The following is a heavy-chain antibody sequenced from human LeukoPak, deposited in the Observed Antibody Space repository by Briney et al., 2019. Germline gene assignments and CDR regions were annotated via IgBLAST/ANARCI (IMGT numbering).Heavy chain of an antibody. CDR3: ARVGYDSSGYYYYYYMDV. CDR2: IYSGGST. Sequence: GGSLRLFCAASGFTVSSNYMSWVRQAPGKGLEWVSVIYSGGSTYYADSVKGRFTNSRDNSKNTLYLQMNSLRAEDTAVYYCARVGYDSSGYYYYYYMDVWGKGTTVTVSS. J-gene: IGHJ6*03. D-gene: IGHD3-22*01. CDR1: GFTVSSNY. V-gene: IGHV3-66*02.